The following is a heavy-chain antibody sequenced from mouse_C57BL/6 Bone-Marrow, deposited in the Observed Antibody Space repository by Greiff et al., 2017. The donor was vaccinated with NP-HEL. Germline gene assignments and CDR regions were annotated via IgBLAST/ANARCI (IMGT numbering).Heavy chain of an antibody. V-gene: IGHV2-2*01. D-gene: IGHD2-10*02. Sequence: QVQLQQSGPGLVQPSQSLSIPCTVSGFSLTSYGVHWVRQSPGKGLEWLGVIWSGGSTDYNAAFISRLSISKDNSTSQVFFKMNSLQADDTAIYYCASPSSYWYFDVWGTGTTVTVSS. J-gene: IGHJ1*03. CDR1: GFSLTSYG. CDR3: ASPSSYWYFDV. CDR2: IWSGGST.